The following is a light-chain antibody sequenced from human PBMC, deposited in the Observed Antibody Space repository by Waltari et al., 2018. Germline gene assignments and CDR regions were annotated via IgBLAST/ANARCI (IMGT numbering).Light chain of an antibody. J-gene: IGKJ4*01. CDR1: QSLVHSDGRTY. CDR3: MQGTHYPLT. CDR2: YVS. Sequence: DVVMTQSPLSLPVTLGQPAPLPCRSSQSLVHSDGRTYVNWFQQRPGQSPRRLIYYVSNRDSGVPDRFSGGGSGTDFTLKISRVEAEDVGVYYCMQGTHYPLTFGGGTKVEIK. V-gene: IGKV2-30*02.